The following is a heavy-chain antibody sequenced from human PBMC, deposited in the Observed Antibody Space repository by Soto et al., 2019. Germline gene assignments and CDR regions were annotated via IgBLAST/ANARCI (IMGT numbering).Heavy chain of an antibody. Sequence: QVQLVQSGPEVKKPGASVKVSCKTSGYTFTSYGISSARQAPGQGLEWMGWITTDKGKTTYAQKFQGRVTMTTDTSTSTAYMDLRSLRSDDTAIYYCATRSPAFDYWGQGTLVVVS. CDR3: ATRSPAFDY. CDR1: GYTFTSYG. V-gene: IGHV1-18*01. J-gene: IGHJ4*02. CDR2: ITTDKGKT.